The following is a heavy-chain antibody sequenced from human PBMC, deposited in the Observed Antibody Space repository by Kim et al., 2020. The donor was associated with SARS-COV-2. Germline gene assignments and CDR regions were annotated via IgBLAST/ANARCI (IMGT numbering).Heavy chain of an antibody. CDR2: IDPSDSYT. CDR3: ARQITMVREAPYYYYYYGMDV. CDR1: GYSFTSYW. V-gene: IGHV5-10-1*01. J-gene: IGHJ6*02. Sequence: GESLKISCKGSGYSFTSYWISWVRQMPGKGLEWMGRIDPSDSYTNYSPSFQGHVTISADKSISTAYLQWSSLKASDTAMYYCARQITMVREAPYYYYYYGMDVWSQGTTVTVSS. D-gene: IGHD3-10*01.